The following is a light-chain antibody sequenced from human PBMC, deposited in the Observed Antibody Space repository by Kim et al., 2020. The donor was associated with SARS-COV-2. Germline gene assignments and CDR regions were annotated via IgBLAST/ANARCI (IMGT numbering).Light chain of an antibody. CDR3: SSYASSTSYV. CDR1: SRDVGGYDY. V-gene: IGLV2-14*03. Sequence: GQSITISCTGSSRDVGGYDYVSWYQQHPGKAPILIIYHVVNRPSGVSNRFSGSKSGNTASLTISGLHAEDEADYYCSSYASSTSYVFGTGTKVTVL. J-gene: IGLJ1*01. CDR2: HVV.